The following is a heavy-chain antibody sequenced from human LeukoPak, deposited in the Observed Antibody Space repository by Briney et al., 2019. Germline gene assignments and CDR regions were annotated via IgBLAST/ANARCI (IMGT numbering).Heavy chain of an antibody. CDR1: GFRYSHYG. Sequence: PGGSLRLSCVASGFRYSHYGMNWVRQAPGKGLEWVSFISSSRSYIYYADSVKGRFTISRDNAKNSLYLQMNSLRAEDTAVYYCARFIAAPYYFDYWGRGTLVTVSS. CDR2: ISSSRSYI. D-gene: IGHD6-13*01. V-gene: IGHV3-21*01. CDR3: ARFIAAPYYFDY. J-gene: IGHJ4*02.